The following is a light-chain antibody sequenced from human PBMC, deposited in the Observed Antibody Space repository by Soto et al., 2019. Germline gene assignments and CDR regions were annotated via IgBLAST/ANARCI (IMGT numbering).Light chain of an antibody. CDR1: QNIHTN. CDR3: PQHSSWPNT. Sequence: VTTEDQTIVRVSRGERASLSCRAGQNIHTNLAWYQQKPGQAPRLLFYGASTGATGLPARFSGSGSGTEFTSTVYTLLLNRCAVLCGPQHSSWPNTFDQGTRLEIK. V-gene: IGKV3-15*01. CDR2: GAS. J-gene: IGKJ5*01.